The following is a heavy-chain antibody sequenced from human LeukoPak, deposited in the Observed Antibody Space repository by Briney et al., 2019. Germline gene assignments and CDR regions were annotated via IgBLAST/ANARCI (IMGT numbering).Heavy chain of an antibody. V-gene: IGHV3-64*01. CDR3: TTDSFDI. CDR1: GFTFSNYA. Sequence: GGSLRLSCAASGFTFSNYAMHWVRQAPGKGLEYVSGISSNGGSTYYANSVKGRFTISRDNSKNTLYLQMGSLRADDLAVHYCTTDSFDIWGQGTMVTVSS. CDR2: ISSNGGST. J-gene: IGHJ3*02.